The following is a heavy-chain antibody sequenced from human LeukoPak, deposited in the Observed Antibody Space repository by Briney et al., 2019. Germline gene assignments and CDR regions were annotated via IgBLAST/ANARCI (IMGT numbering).Heavy chain of an antibody. D-gene: IGHD6-19*01. CDR1: GGSISSGDYY. J-gene: IGHJ3*02. CDR2: IYYSGST. V-gene: IGHV4-30-4*08. CDR3: ARDGYSSGWPGNAFDI. Sequence: SETLSLTCTVSGGSISSGDYYWSWIRQPPGKGLEWIGYIYYSGSTYYNPSLKSRVTISVDTSKNQFSLKLSPVTAADTAVYYCARDGYSSGWPGNAFDIWGQGTMVTVSS.